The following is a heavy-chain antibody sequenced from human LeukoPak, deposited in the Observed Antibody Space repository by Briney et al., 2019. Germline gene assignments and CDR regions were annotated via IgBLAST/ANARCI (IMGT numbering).Heavy chain of an antibody. CDR1: GFIFSTYG. CDR2: ITGIGLHT. CDR3: AKAMRGPLT. J-gene: IGHJ5*02. V-gene: IGHV3-23*01. Sequence: GSLRLSCEASGFIFSTYGMSCVRQAPGKGFEWVSSITGIGLHTYYADSVKGRFTISRDNSKNTVYLQMNSLQAEDTSVYYCAKAMRGPLTWGQGTLVTVSS. D-gene: IGHD3-10*01.